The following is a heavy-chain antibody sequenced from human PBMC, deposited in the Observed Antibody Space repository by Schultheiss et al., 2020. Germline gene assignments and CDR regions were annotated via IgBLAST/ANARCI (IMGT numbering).Heavy chain of an antibody. J-gene: IGHJ4*02. CDR3: TTLTGIVNVIDN. V-gene: IGHV3-15*07. Sequence: GGSLRLSCAASGFTFNNVWMNWVRQAPGKGLEWVGRIKTTAEGGTTDFAAPVKGRFSITRDDSKNALYLQMNSLKTEDTAVYYCTTLTGIVNVIDNWGQGTLVTVSS. D-gene: IGHD1-26*01. CDR1: GFTFNNVW. CDR2: IKTTAEGGTT.